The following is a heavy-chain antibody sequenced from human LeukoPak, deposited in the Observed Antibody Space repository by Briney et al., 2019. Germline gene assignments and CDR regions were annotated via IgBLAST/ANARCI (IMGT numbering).Heavy chain of an antibody. Sequence: PPRSLRLSCAASGFTFSSYSINWVRQAPGKGLGWVSYMISISSNIYYAGSGKDRLTISRDNAKNSLYLQMHSLRAEDTAVYYCARAMYYYDSSGYHFLGGHYYYYMDVWGKGAKVTVSS. CDR1: GFTFSSYS. CDR2: MISISSNI. J-gene: IGHJ6*03. V-gene: IGHV3-48*04. CDR3: ARAMYYYDSSGYHFLGGHYYYYMDV. D-gene: IGHD3-22*01.